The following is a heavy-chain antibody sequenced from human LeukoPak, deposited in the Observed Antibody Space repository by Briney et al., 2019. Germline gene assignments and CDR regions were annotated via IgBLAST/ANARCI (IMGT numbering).Heavy chain of an antibody. V-gene: IGHV4-34*01. D-gene: IGHD1-26*01. J-gene: IGHJ4*02. Sequence: SETLSLTCAVYGGSFSGYYWSWIRQPPGKGLEWIGEINHSGSTNYNPSLKSRVTISVDTSKNRFSLKLSSVTAADTAVYYCARGRPHSGSYIAWGQGTLVTVSS. CDR1: GGSFSGYY. CDR2: INHSGST. CDR3: ARGRPHSGSYIA.